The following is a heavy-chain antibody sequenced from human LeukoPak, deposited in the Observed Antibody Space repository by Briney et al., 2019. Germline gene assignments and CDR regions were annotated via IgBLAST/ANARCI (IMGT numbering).Heavy chain of an antibody. CDR3: AIAGGGSDPFDI. CDR1: RYTFTGYY. V-gene: IGHV1-2*06. D-gene: IGHD2-15*01. J-gene: IGHJ3*02. Sequence: ASVKVSCKASRYTFTGYYIHWVRQAPGQGLEWMGRINPNSGGTNYAQKFQGRVTMTRDTSINTAYMELSRLRSDDTAVYYCAIAGGGSDPFDIWGQGTMVTVSS. CDR2: INPNSGGT.